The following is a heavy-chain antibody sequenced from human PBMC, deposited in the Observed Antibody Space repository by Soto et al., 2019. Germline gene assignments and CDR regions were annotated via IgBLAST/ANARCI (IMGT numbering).Heavy chain of an antibody. CDR3: ARGADFWSGYYGDY. CDR2: MNPNSGNT. CDR1: GYTFTSYD. J-gene: IGHJ4*02. D-gene: IGHD3-3*01. V-gene: IGHV1-8*01. Sequence: QVQLVQSGAEVKKPGASVKVSCKASGYTFTSYDINWVRQATGQGLEWMGWMNPNSGNTGYAQKFQGRVTMTRNNSISTAYMELSSLRSEDTAVYYFARGADFWSGYYGDYWGQGTLVTVSS.